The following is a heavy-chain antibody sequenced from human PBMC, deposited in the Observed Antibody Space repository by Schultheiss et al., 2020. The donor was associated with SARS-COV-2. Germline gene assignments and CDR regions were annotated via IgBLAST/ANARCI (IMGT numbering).Heavy chain of an antibody. CDR1: ESYFSDYW. CDR2: IRQDGSDQ. V-gene: IGHV3-7*05. J-gene: IGHJ4*02. Sequence: GGSLRLSCTASESYFSDYWMSWVRHAPGKGLEWVANIRQDGSDQYYVDSVKGRFTVSRDNAKKSLHLQMTYLRAEDTAVYYCAGGPPSAWWGQGALVTVSS. CDR3: AGGPPSAW.